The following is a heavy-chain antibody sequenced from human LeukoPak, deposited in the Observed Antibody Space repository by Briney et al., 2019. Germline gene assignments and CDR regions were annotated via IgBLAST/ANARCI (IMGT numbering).Heavy chain of an antibody. CDR2: ISAYNGNT. CDR1: GYTFTSYG. Sequence: ASVKVSCKASGYTFTSYGISWVRRAPGQGLEWMGWISAYNGNTNYAQKLQGRVTMTTDTSTSTAYMELRSLRSDDTAVYYCARVSTVTTYYYYYYMDVWGKGTTVTVSS. CDR3: ARVSTVTTYYYYYYMDV. V-gene: IGHV1-18*01. J-gene: IGHJ6*03. D-gene: IGHD4-11*01.